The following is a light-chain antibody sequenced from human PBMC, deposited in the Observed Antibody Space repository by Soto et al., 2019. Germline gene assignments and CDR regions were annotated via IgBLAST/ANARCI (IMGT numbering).Light chain of an antibody. CDR2: EVS. Sequence: QSVLTQPASVSGSPGQSITISCTGTSSDVGGYNYVSWYQQHPGKAPKLMIYEVSNRPSGVSNRFSGSKSGNTASLTISGLQAEDEADYYCSSYTSSSYLVFGGRTKVTVL. V-gene: IGLV2-14*01. CDR1: SSDVGGYNY. CDR3: SSYTSSSYLV. J-gene: IGLJ2*01.